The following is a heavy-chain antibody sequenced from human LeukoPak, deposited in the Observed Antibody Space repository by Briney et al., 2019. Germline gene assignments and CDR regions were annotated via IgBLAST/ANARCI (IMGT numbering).Heavy chain of an antibody. D-gene: IGHD6-13*01. V-gene: IGHV6-1*01. CDR1: GDSVSSSTAA. CDR2: TYYRSKWYN. Sequence: SQTLSLTCAISGDSVSSSTAAWNWIRQSPSNGLEWLGRTYYRSKWYNDYAVSVKGRISINPDTSKYQFSLQLNSVTPEDTAVYYCARDRSWLFDYWGQGTLVTVSS. J-gene: IGHJ4*02. CDR3: ARDRSWLFDY.